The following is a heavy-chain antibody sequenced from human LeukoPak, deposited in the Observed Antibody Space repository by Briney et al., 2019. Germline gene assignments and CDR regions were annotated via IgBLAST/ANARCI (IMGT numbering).Heavy chain of an antibody. V-gene: IGHV1-2*06. CDR2: INPNSGDT. J-gene: IGHJ6*02. Sequence: GASVKVSCMASGYTFTGYYVHWVRQAPGQGLEWMGRINPNSGDTNYAQKFQGRVTMTRDTSISTAYMELSRLRSDDTAVYYCARDYYGMDVWGQGTTVTVSS. CDR1: GYTFTGYY. CDR3: ARDYYGMDV.